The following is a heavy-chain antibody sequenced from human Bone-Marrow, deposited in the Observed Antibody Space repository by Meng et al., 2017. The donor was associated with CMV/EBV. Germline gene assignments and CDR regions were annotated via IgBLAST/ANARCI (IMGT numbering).Heavy chain of an antibody. CDR1: GGSFSGYY. CDR2: INHSGST. V-gene: IGHV4-34*01. J-gene: IGHJ4*02. D-gene: IGHD3-16*01. CDR3: ARDFGGGATEN. Sequence: GSLRLSCAVYGGSFSGYYWSWIRQPPGKGLEWIGEINHSGSTNYNPSLKSRVTISVDTSKSQFSLKLHSVIAADTAIYYCARDFGGGATENWGQGMLVTVSS.